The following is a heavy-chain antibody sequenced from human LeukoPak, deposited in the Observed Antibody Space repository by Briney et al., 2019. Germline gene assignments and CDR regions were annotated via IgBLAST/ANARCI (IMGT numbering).Heavy chain of an antibody. J-gene: IGHJ4*02. D-gene: IGHD3-22*01. CDR1: GYTFTGYY. CDR3: ARDHYYDSSGYSRY. V-gene: IGHV1-2*02. CDR2: INPNSGGT. Sequence: EASVKVSCKASGYTFTGYYMHWVRQAPGQGLEWVGWINPNSGGTNYAQKFQGRVTMTRDTSISTAYMELSRLRSDDTAVYYCARDHYYDSSGYSRYWGQGTLVTVSS.